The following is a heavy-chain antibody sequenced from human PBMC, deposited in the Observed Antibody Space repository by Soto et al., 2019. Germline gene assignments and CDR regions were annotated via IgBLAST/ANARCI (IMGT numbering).Heavy chain of an antibody. D-gene: IGHD2-21*02. V-gene: IGHV3-23*01. CDR3: AQGGGVVTAIPFDY. CDR2: ISGSGGIT. Sequence: EVQLLESGGGLVQPGGSLRLSCAASGFTFSSYAMNWVRQAPGKGLEWVSGISGSGGITYDSASVKGRFTISRDNSEVPLYLQMSSLRAEDTAVYYCAQGGGVVTAIPFDYWGQGTLVTVSS. J-gene: IGHJ4*02. CDR1: GFTFSSYA.